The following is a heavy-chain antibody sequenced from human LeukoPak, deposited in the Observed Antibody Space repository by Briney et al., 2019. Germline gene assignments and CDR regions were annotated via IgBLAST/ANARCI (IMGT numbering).Heavy chain of an antibody. D-gene: IGHD4-17*01. CDR3: ARPHLSYGDIRDYYYYYMDV. CDR1: GFSISKYA. J-gene: IGHJ6*03. V-gene: IGHV3-30*04. CDR2: ISYDGSNK. Sequence: GGSLRLSCAASGFSISKYAMHWVRQAPGKGLEWVAVISYDGSNKYYADSVKGRFTISRDNSKNTVYLQMNSLRAEDTAVYCCARPHLSYGDIRDYYYYYMDVWGKGTTVTVSS.